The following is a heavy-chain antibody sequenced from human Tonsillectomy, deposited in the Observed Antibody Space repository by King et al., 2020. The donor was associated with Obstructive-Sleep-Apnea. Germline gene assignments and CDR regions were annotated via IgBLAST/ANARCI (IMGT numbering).Heavy chain of an antibody. J-gene: IGHJ4*02. V-gene: IGHV5-10-1*01. CDR1: GYSFTSYW. D-gene: IGHD2-2*01. CDR3: ASPMIYCSSTSCFDY. CDR2: IDPSDSYT. Sequence: VQLVESGAEVKKPGESLTLSCKTSGYSFTSYWISWVRQMPGKGLEWMGRIDPSDSYTKYSPSFQGHVTMSADKSISTAYLQWSSLKASDTAMYYCASPMIYCSSTSCFDYWGQGTPVTVSS.